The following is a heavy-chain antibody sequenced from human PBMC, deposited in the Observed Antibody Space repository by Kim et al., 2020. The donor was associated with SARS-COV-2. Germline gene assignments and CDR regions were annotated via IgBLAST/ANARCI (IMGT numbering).Heavy chain of an antibody. CDR2: IWYDGSNK. D-gene: IGHD3-22*01. V-gene: IGHV3-33*08. Sequence: GGSLRLSCAASGFTFSSYGMHWVRQAPGKGLEWVAVIWYDGSNKYYADSVKGRFSISRDNSKNTLYLQMNSLRAADTAVYYCARDSYNYDSSGYYYSPWYYYGMDVWGQGTTVTVSS. CDR1: GFTFSSYG. CDR3: ARDSYNYDSSGYYYSPWYYYGMDV. J-gene: IGHJ6*02.